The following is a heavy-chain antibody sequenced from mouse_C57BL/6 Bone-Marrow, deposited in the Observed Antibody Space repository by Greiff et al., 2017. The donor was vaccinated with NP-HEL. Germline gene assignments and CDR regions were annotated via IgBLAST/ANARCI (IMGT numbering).Heavy chain of an antibody. J-gene: IGHJ1*03. CDR1: GFTFSDYY. V-gene: IGHV5-12*01. CDR3: ARPTTVVAMYFDV. D-gene: IGHD1-1*01. Sequence: EVQRVESGGGLVQPGGSLKLSCAASGFTFSDYYMYWVRQTPEKRLEWVAYISNGGGSTYYPDTVKGRFTISRDNAKNNLYLQMSRLKSEDTAMYYCARPTTVVAMYFDVWGTGTTVTVSS. CDR2: ISNGGGST.